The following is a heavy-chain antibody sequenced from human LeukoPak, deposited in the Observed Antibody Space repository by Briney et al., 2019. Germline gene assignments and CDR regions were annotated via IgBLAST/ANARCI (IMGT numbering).Heavy chain of an antibody. J-gene: IGHJ4*02. D-gene: IGHD6-19*01. V-gene: IGHV1-2*02. Sequence: ASVKVSCKASGYTFTGYYMHWVRQAPGQGLEWVGWINPNSGGTNYAQKFQGRVTMTRDTSISTGYMELSRLRSDDTAVYYCATHVIAVAGGFGDYWGQGTLVTVSS. CDR3: ATHVIAVAGGFGDY. CDR2: INPNSGGT. CDR1: GYTFTGYY.